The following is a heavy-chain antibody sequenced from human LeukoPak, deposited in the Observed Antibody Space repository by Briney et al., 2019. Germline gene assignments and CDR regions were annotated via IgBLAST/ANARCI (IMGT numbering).Heavy chain of an antibody. V-gene: IGHV3-74*01. CDR1: GFTFSSYW. J-gene: IGHJ4*02. CDR2: INSDGSST. CDR3: ARVPLAWYYCSSTSCGPYYFDY. D-gene: IGHD2-2*01. Sequence: RSGGSLRLSCAASGFTFSSYWMHWVRQAPGKGLVWVSRINSDGSSTSYADSVKGRFTISRDNAKNTLYLQMNSLRTEETAVYYCARVPLAWYYCSSTSCGPYYFDYWGQGTLVTVSS.